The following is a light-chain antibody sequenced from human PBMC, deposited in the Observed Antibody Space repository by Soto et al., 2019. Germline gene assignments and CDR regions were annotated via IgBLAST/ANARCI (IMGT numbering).Light chain of an antibody. V-gene: IGKV3-20*01. CDR1: QSVSSRY. CDR3: QQYGSSPEWT. Sequence: EIVLTQSPGTLSLSPGERATLSCRASQSVSSRYLAWYQKQAGQAPRLLNYGAASRATGIPDRFSGSGSGTDFPLTISRLEPEDVAVFYCQQYGSSPEWTFGQGTKVEI. CDR2: GAA. J-gene: IGKJ1*01.